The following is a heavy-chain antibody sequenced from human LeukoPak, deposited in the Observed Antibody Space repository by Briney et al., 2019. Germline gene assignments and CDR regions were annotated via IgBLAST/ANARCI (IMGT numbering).Heavy chain of an antibody. CDR2: ISYSGST. Sequence: SETLSLTCTVSGGSISRYYWSWIRQPPGKGLEWIGYISYSGSTNYNPSLKSRVTISVDTSKNQFSLKPSSVTAADTAVYYCARVYYDSSPYRWFDPWGQGTLVTVSS. D-gene: IGHD3-22*01. CDR1: GGSISRYY. J-gene: IGHJ5*02. V-gene: IGHV4-59*01. CDR3: ARVYYDSSPYRWFDP.